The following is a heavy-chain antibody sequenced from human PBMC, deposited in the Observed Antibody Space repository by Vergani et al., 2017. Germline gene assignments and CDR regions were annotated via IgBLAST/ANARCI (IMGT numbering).Heavy chain of an antibody. J-gene: IGHJ4*02. D-gene: IGHD3-10*01. V-gene: IGHV4-59*01. Sequence: QVQLQESGPGLVKPSETLSLTCTVSGGSISSYYWSWIRQPPGKGLEWIVYIYYSGSTTYNPSLKSRITISVDTSKNQFSLKLSSVTAADTAVYYCASAYGSGSYYAYWGQGTLVTVSS. CDR3: ASAYGSGSYYAY. CDR1: GGSISSYY. CDR2: IYYSGST.